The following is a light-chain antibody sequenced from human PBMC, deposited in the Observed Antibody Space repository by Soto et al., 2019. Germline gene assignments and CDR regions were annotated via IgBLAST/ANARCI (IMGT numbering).Light chain of an antibody. J-gene: IGLJ2*01. CDR2: DVS. Sequence: QSALTQPASVSGSPGQSITISCTGTSSDIGAYNYVCWYQHHPDKVPKLMIYDVSNRPSGVSNRFSGSKSGNTASLTISGLQDEDEADYYCSSYTRTSTVVFGGGTKLTVL. V-gene: IGLV2-14*03. CDR3: SSYTRTSTVV. CDR1: SSDIGAYNY.